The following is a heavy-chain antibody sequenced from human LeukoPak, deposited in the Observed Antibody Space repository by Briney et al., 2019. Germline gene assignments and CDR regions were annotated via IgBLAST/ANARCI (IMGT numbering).Heavy chain of an antibody. D-gene: IGHD2/OR15-2a*01. CDR1: EGTFSSYA. Sequence: RASVKVSCKASEGTFSSYAISWVRQAPGQGLEWMGGIIPIFGTANYAQKFQGRVTITADESTSTAYMELSSPRSEDTAVYYCARDRSFPQRYYYMDVWGKGTPVTVSS. V-gene: IGHV1-69*13. CDR2: IIPIFGTA. CDR3: ARDRSFPQRYYYMDV. J-gene: IGHJ6*03.